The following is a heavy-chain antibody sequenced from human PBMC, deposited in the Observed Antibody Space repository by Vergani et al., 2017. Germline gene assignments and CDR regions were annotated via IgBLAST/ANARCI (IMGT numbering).Heavy chain of an antibody. CDR2: ISWNSGSI. CDR3: AKDMAHSGYHHYFDY. D-gene: IGHD3-22*01. CDR1: GFTFDDYA. V-gene: IGHV3-9*01. J-gene: IGHJ4*02. Sequence: EVQLVESGGGLVQPGRSLRLSCAASGFTFDDYAMHWVRQAPGKGLEWVSGISWNSGSIGYADSVKGRFTISRDNAKNSLYLQMNSLRAEDTALYYCAKDMAHSGYHHYFDYWGQGTLVTVSS.